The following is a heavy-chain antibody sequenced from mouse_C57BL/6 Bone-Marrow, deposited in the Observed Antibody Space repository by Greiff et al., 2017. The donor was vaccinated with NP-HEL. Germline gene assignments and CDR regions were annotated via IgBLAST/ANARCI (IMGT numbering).Heavy chain of an antibody. CDR1: GYTFTDYY. CDR3: ARCYDYDGYAMDY. V-gene: IGHV1-76*01. J-gene: IGHJ4*01. Sequence: QVQLQQSGAELVRPGASVKLSCKASGYTFTDYYINWVKQRPGQGLEWIARIYPGSGNTYYNEKFKGKATLTAEKSSSTAYMQLSSLTSEDSAVYFCARCYDYDGYAMDYWGQGTSVTVSS. D-gene: IGHD2-4*01. CDR2: IYPGSGNT.